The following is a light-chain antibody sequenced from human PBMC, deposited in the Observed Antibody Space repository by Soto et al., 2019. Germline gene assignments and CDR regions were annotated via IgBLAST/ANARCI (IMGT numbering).Light chain of an antibody. Sequence: EIVLTQSPGTLSLSPGERATLSCRASQSVFSSLAWYQQKPGQAPRLLIYGAATRATGIPARFSGSGADTDFTLTISGLEPEDFAVYYCQQYGSSPLTFGGGTKVDIK. CDR3: QQYGSSPLT. CDR2: GAA. CDR1: QSVFSSL. V-gene: IGKV3-20*01. J-gene: IGKJ4*01.